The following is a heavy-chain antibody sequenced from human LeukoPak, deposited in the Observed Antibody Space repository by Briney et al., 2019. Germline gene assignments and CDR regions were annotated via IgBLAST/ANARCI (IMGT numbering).Heavy chain of an antibody. J-gene: IGHJ4*02. Sequence: PGGSLRLSCAVSGFTFSSYGMHWVRQAPGKGLQWVAVISYDGSYKYHADSVKGRFTISRDNSKNTLYLQMNSLRAEDTAVYYCAKDSAPVTYIYYDSSGYPYYFDYWGQGTLVTVSS. CDR2: ISYDGSYK. D-gene: IGHD3-22*01. CDR1: GFTFSSYG. CDR3: AKDSAPVTYIYYDSSGYPYYFDY. V-gene: IGHV3-30*18.